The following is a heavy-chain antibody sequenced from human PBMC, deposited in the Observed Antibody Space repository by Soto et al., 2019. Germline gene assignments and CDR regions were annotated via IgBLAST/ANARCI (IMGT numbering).Heavy chain of an antibody. CDR2: ISSSSSTM. V-gene: IGHV3-48*01. J-gene: IGHJ4*02. D-gene: IGHD2-2*01. CDR1: GFTFSSYS. Sequence: GGSLRLSCAASGFTFSSYSMNWVRQAPGKGLEWVSYISSSSSTMYYADSVKGRFTISRDNAKNSLYLQMNSLRAEDTAVYYCARDSPAGPFDYWAQGTLVTVSS. CDR3: ARDSPAGPFDY.